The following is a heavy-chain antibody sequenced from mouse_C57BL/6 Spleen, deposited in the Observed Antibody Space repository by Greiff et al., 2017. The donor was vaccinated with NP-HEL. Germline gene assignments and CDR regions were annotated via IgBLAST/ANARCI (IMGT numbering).Heavy chain of an antibody. CDR1: GYAFSSSW. Sequence: QVQLQQSGPELVKPGASVKISCKASGYAFSSSWMNWVKQRLGKGLEWIGRIYPGDGDTNYNGKFKGKATLTADKSSSTAYMQLSSLTSEDSAVYFCASQTGTYYAMDYWGQGTSVTVSS. CDR3: ASQTGTYYAMDY. V-gene: IGHV1-82*01. CDR2: IYPGDGDT. J-gene: IGHJ4*01. D-gene: IGHD4-1*01.